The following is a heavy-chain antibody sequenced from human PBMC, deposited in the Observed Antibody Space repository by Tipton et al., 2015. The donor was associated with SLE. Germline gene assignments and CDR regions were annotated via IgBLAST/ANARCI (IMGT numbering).Heavy chain of an antibody. Sequence: TLSLTCTVSGDSFSSYYWSWIRQPAGKGLEWIGRVSISGNTNYNPSLKSRVTMSLDTSKNQLSLELTSVTAADTAVYYCARAIRFFDPWGQGTLVTVSS. V-gene: IGHV4-4*07. D-gene: IGHD2-2*02. J-gene: IGHJ5*02. CDR1: GDSFSSYY. CDR2: VSISGNT. CDR3: ARAIRFFDP.